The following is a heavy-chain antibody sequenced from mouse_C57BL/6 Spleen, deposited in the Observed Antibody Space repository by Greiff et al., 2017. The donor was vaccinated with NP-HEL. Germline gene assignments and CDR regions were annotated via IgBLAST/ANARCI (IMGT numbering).Heavy chain of an antibody. CDR2: IDPEDGDT. CDR1: GFNIKDYY. V-gene: IGHV14-1*01. D-gene: IGHD1-1*01. Sequence: VQLQQSGAELVRPGASVKLSCTASGFNIKDYYMHWVKQRPEQGLEWIGRIDPEDGDTEYAPKFQGKATMTADTSSNTAYLQLSSLTSEDTAVYYCTTYYYGSSSWCAYWGQGTLVTVAA. CDR3: TTYYYGSSSWCAY. J-gene: IGHJ3*01.